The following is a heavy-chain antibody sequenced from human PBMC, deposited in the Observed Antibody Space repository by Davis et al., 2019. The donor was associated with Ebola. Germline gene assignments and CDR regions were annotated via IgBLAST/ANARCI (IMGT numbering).Heavy chain of an antibody. CDR3: ARRVSDAFDI. CDR2: VYYTGNS. J-gene: IGHJ3*02. CDR1: GGSFGGYY. V-gene: IGHV4-34*11. Sequence: SETLSLTCAVYGGSFGGYYWTWIRQPPGKGLEWLGHVYYTGNSNHNPSLNSRVTISVDTSRNQFSLTLSSVTAADTAVYYCARRVSDAFDIWGQGTMVTVSS.